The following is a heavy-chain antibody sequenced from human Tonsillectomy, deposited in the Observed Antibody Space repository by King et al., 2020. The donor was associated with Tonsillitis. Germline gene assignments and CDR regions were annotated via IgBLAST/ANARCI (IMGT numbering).Heavy chain of an antibody. CDR1: GYTFING. CDR2: ISGYNGNT. Sequence: QLVQSGPEVKKPGASVKVSCKASGYTFINGLTWVRQAPGQGLEWMGWISGYNGNTIYTQKLQGRVSMTTDTSTSTAYMELRSLTPDDTAVYYCASLDYVGSVTFIDYWGQGTLLIVSS. J-gene: IGHJ4*02. CDR3: ASLDYVGSVTFIDY. V-gene: IGHV1-18*04. D-gene: IGHD3-16*01.